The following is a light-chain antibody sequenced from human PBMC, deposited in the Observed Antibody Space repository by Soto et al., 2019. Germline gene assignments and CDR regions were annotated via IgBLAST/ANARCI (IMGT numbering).Light chain of an antibody. V-gene: IGKV3D-20*02. CDR2: GAS. Sequence: ENVLTQSPATLSLSPGERATLSCRASQTVGSNFLAWYQQKSGQAPRLLIYGASNRATGIPDRFSGSGSGTDFTLTISSLEPEDFVVYYCQQRSNWPPVTFGGGTKVDIK. J-gene: IGKJ4*01. CDR1: QTVGSNF. CDR3: QQRSNWPPVT.